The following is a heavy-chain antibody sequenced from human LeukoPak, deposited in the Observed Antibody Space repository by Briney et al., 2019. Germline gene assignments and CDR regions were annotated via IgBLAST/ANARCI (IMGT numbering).Heavy chain of an antibody. CDR2: IFTRGST. V-gene: IGHV4-61*02. J-gene: IGHJ3*02. D-gene: IGHD2-2*01. CDR3: ASQLGAFDI. CDR1: GGSISSGSYY. Sequence: SETLSLTCTVSGGSISSGSYYWTWIRQPAGKGPEWIGRIFTRGSTNYNPSLKSRVTISLDTSKNQFSLKLSSVTAADTVVYYCASQLGAFDIWGQGTMVTVSS.